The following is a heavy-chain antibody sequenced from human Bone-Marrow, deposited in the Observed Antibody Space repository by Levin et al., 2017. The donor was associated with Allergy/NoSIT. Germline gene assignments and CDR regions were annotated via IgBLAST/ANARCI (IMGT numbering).Heavy chain of an antibody. D-gene: IGHD1-1*01. Sequence: SQTLSLTCTVSGGSISNSYWNWIRESPGKGLEWVGCIYYSGNTDYNPSLKSRVTISVDTSKNQFSLKLSSVTAADTAVYYCVRGSTWSWYFDLWGRGTLVTVSS. CDR1: GGSISNSY. V-gene: IGHV4-59*01. J-gene: IGHJ2*01. CDR3: VRGSTWSWYFDL. CDR2: IYYSGNT.